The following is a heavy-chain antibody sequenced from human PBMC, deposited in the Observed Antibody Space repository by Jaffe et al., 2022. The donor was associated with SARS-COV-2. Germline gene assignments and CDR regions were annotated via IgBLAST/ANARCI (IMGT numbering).Heavy chain of an antibody. Sequence: QVQLVQSGAEVKKPGASVKVSCKASGYTFTSYYMHWVRQAPGQGLEWMGIINPSGGSTSYAQKFQGRVTMTRDTSTSTVYMELSSLRSEDTAVYYCAREGSLGYCSSTSCYSDYYYYGMDVWGQGTTVTVSS. CDR1: GYTFTSYY. J-gene: IGHJ6*02. D-gene: IGHD2-2*01. V-gene: IGHV1-46*01. CDR2: INPSGGST. CDR3: AREGSLGYCSSTSCYSDYYYYGMDV.